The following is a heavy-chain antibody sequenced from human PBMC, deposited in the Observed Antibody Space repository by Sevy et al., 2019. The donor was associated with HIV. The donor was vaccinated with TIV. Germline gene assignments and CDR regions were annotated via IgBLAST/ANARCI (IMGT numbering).Heavy chain of an antibody. CDR3: ARVHYYDSSGYYRARYYFDY. CDR2: ISSSGRTI. CDR1: GFTFSSYE. V-gene: IGHV3-48*03. Sequence: GGSLRLSCAASGFTFSSYEMNWVRQAPGKGLEWVSYISSSGRTIYYADSVKGRFPISRDNAKNSLYLQMNSLRAEDTAVYYCARVHYYDSSGYYRARYYFDYWGQGTLVTVSS. D-gene: IGHD3-22*01. J-gene: IGHJ4*02.